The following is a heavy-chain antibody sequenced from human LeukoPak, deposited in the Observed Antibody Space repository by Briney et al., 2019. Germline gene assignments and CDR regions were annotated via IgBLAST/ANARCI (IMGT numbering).Heavy chain of an antibody. D-gene: IGHD3-10*01. CDR1: GYTFTGYY. CDR2: INPNSGGT. Sequence: GASVKVSCKASGYTFTGYYMHWVRQAPGQGLEWMGWINPNSGGTNYAQKFQGRVTMTRDTSISTAYMELSRLRSDDTAVYYCARDSCYYGSGSCQLSWFDPWGQGTLVTVSS. CDR3: ARDSCYYGSGSCQLSWFDP. V-gene: IGHV1-2*02. J-gene: IGHJ5*02.